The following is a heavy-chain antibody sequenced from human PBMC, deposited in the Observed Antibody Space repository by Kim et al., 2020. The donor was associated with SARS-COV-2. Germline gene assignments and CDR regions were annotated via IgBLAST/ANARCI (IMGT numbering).Heavy chain of an antibody. J-gene: IGHJ2*01. CDR3: ARDRSGRYPFDL. D-gene: IGHD3-10*01. V-gene: IGHV6-1*01. Sequence: DYAVSVKSRITINPDTSKNQFSLQLNSVTPEDTAVYYCARDRSGRYPFDLWGRGTLVTVSS.